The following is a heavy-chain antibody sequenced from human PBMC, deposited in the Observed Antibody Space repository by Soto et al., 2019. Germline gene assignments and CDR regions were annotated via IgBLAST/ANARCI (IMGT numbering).Heavy chain of an antibody. V-gene: IGHV3-7*01. CDR3: AREKGQRAAFDF. CDR2: IKQDESEK. J-gene: IGHJ4*02. CDR1: GFTLSSYW. D-gene: IGHD6-25*01. Sequence: GGSLRLSCAASGFTLSSYWMTWVRQAPGKGLEWVANIKQDESEKYYVDSVKGRLTISRDNAKNSLYLQMNSLRAEDTAVYYCAREKGQRAAFDFWGQGTQVTVSS.